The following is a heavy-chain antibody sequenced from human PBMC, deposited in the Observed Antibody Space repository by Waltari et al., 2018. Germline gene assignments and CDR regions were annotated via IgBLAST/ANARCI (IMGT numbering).Heavy chain of an antibody. V-gene: IGHV4-34*01. J-gene: IGHJ4*02. D-gene: IGHD5-12*01. Sequence: QVQLQQWGAGLLKPSETLSLTCAVYGGSFSGYYWRWIRQAPGKGLEWIGEINHSGSTNYNPSMKSRVSISGDTSKNQFSLKLSSVTAADTAVYYCARTWLRKGDYWGQGTLVTVSS. CDR3: ARTWLRKGDY. CDR1: GGSFSGYY. CDR2: INHSGST.